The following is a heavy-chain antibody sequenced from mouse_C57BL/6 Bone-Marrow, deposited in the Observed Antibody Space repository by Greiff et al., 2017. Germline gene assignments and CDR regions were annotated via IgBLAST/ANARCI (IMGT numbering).Heavy chain of an antibody. Sequence: EVKLEESGPELVKPGASVKISCKASGYSFTGYYMNWVKQSPEKSLEWIGEINPSTGGTTYNQKFKAKATLTVDKSSSTAFMQLKSLTSDDSAVYYCARDYGSSYWGQGTTLTVSS. D-gene: IGHD1-1*01. V-gene: IGHV1-42*01. CDR3: ARDYGSSY. J-gene: IGHJ2*01. CDR2: INPSTGGT. CDR1: GYSFTGYY.